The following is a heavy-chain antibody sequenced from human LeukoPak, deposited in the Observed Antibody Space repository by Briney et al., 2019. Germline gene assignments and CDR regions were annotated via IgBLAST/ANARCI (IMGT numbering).Heavy chain of an antibody. J-gene: IGHJ6*03. D-gene: IGHD6-13*01. CDR1: GYTFTGYY. CDR3: AGAAPGYYYYYMDV. V-gene: IGHV1-2*02. CDR2: INPNSGGT. Sequence: ASVKVSCKASGYTFTGYYMHWVRQAPGQGLEWMGWINPNSGGTNYAQKFQGRVTMTRDTSISTAYMELSRLRSDDTAVYYCAGAAPGYYYYYMDVWGKGTTVTVSS.